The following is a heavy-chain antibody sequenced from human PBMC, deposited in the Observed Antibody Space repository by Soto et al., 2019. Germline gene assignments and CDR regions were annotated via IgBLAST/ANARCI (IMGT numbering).Heavy chain of an antibody. Sequence: GGSLRLSCAASGFTVSSNYMSWVRQAPGKGLEWVSVIYSGGSTYYADSVKGRFTISRDNSKNTLYLQMNSLRAEDTALFYCAKGQYCSGGSCYFNPSDYWGQGSQVTVSS. CDR2: IYSGGST. J-gene: IGHJ4*02. CDR1: GFTVSSNY. CDR3: AKGQYCSGGSCYFNPSDY. D-gene: IGHD2-15*01. V-gene: IGHV3-66*01.